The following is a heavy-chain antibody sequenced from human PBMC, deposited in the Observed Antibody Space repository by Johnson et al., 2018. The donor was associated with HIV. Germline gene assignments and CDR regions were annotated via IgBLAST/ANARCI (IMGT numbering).Heavy chain of an antibody. J-gene: IGHJ3*02. D-gene: IGHD2-8*02. V-gene: IGHV3-30*04. Sequence: QVQLVESGGGVVQPGRSLRLSCAASGFTFSSYAMHWVRQAPGKGLEWVAVISYDGSDKDHADSVKGRFTITRDSSKNTLYLQMNSLRAEDTALYYCAKAGYCTGGLCYHLDAFDIWGQGTMVTVSS. CDR2: ISYDGSDK. CDR1: GFTFSSYA. CDR3: AKAGYCTGGLCYHLDAFDI.